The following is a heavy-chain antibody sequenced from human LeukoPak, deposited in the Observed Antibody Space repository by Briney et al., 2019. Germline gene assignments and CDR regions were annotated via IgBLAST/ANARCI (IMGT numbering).Heavy chain of an antibody. V-gene: IGHV4-4*07. Sequence: PSETLSLTCTVSGGSISSYYWSWIRQPAGKGLEWIGRIYTSGSTNYNPSFKSRVTMSVDTSKNQFSLKLSSVTAAGTAVYYCTTDLSAEAGFDYWGQGTLVTVSS. CDR1: GGSISSYY. J-gene: IGHJ4*02. CDR2: IYTSGST. CDR3: TTDLSAEAGFDY. D-gene: IGHD3-3*01.